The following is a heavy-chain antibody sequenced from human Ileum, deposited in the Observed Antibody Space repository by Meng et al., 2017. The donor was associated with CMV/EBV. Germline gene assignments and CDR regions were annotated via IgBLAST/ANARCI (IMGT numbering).Heavy chain of an antibody. CDR3: AKERGVRGYSYGYSFDY. CDR2: ISGSGGTT. D-gene: IGHD5-18*01. J-gene: IGHJ4*02. Sequence: VAFSSYDMTWVRQAPGKGLEWVSAISGSGGTTYYAESVKGRFTIYRDNSKNTLYLQMNSLRAEDTAVYFCAKERGVRGYSYGYSFDYWGQGTLVTVSS. V-gene: IGHV3-23*01. CDR1: VAFSSYD.